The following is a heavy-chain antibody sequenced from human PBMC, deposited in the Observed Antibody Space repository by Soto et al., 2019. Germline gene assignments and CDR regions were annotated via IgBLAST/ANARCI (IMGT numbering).Heavy chain of an antibody. V-gene: IGHV3-21*01. Sequence: LGGSLRLSCAASGFTFSSYSMNWVRQAPGKGLEWVSSISSSSSYIYYADSVKGRFTISRDNAKNSLYLQMNSLRAEDTAVYYCARDSPSSGSYYGDFPGYWGQGTLVTVS. CDR2: ISSSSSYI. J-gene: IGHJ4*02. CDR3: ARDSPSSGSYYGDFPGY. CDR1: GFTFSSYS. D-gene: IGHD1-26*01.